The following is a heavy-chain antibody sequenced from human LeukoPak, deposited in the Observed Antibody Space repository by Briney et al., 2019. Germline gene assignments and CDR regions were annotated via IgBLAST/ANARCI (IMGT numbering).Heavy chain of an antibody. CDR2: ISSSSSTI. D-gene: IGHD1-26*01. J-gene: IGHJ6*02. V-gene: IGHV3-48*01. Sequence: PGGSLRLSRAASGFTFSSYSMNWVRQAPGKGLEWVSYISSSSSTIYYADSVKGRFTISRDNAKNSLYLQMNSLRAEDTAVYYCARASGSYPYYYGMDVWGQGTTVTVSS. CDR3: ARASGSYPYYYGMDV. CDR1: GFTFSSYS.